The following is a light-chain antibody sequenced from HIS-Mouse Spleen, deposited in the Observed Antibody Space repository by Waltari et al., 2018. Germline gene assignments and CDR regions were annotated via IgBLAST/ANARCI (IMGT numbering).Light chain of an antibody. Sequence: SYELTQPSSVSVSPGQTARITCPGDVLAKKYPRWFQQKPGQAPVLVIYKDSERPSGIPERFSGSSSGTTVTLTISGAQVEDEADYYCYSAADNNVVFGGGTKLTVL. J-gene: IGLJ2*01. CDR3: YSAADNNVV. CDR1: VLAKKY. V-gene: IGLV3-27*01. CDR2: KDS.